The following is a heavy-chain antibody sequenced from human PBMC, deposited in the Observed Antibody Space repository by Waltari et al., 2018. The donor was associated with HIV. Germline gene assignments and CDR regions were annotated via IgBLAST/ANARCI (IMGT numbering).Heavy chain of an antibody. V-gene: IGHV4-61*01. Sequence: QVQLQESGPGLVKPSETLSLTCTVSGGSVNSGSYYWSWIRQPPGKGLEWIGYIYYSGSTNYNPSLKRRVTISVDTSKNQFSLKLSSVTAADTAVYYCARDPGGSQAFDIWGQGTMVTVSS. J-gene: IGHJ3*02. CDR2: IYYSGST. CDR1: GGSVNSGSYY. CDR3: ARDPGGSQAFDI. D-gene: IGHD3-16*01.